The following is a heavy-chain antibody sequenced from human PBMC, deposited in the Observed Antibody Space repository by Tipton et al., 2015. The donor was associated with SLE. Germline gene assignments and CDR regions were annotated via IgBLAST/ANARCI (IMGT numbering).Heavy chain of an antibody. CDR1: GGSIKSYY. CDR3: ASPGGGSGSFDAFDI. CDR2: MYSNGNT. Sequence: TLSLTCTVSGGSIKSYYWSWIRQPAGKGLEWIGRMYSNGNTKYNPSLESRVTLSVDASKNQFSLNLTSVTAADTAVYYCASPGGGSGSFDAFDIWGQGTMVTVSS. D-gene: IGHD3-10*01. J-gene: IGHJ3*02. V-gene: IGHV4-4*07.